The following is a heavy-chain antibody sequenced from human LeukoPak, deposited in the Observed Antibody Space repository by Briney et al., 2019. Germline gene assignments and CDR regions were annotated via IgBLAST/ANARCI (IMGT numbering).Heavy chain of an antibody. CDR3: ARVPGSYCSGGSCYSYYYYGMDV. J-gene: IGHJ6*02. CDR1: GFTFSSYS. V-gene: IGHV3-21*01. CDR2: ISSGNTYI. D-gene: IGHD2-15*01. Sequence: GGSLRLSCVASGFTFSSYSMNWVRQAPGKGLEWVSSISSGNTYIYYADSVKGRFTISRDNAKNSLYLQMNSLRAEDTAVYYCARVPGSYCSGGSCYSYYYYGMDVWGQGTTVTVSS.